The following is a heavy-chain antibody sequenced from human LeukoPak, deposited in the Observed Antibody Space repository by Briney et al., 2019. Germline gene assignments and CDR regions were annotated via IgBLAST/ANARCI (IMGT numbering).Heavy chain of an antibody. Sequence: GESLKISCKASGYTFTNYWIGWVRQMPGKGLEWMGIIYPGDSDTRYSPSFQGQVTVSADKSISTTYLQWSSLTASDSAIYYCATLISAAFFDFWGQGTLVTVSS. CDR1: GYTFTNYW. CDR3: ATLISAAFFDF. CDR2: IYPGDSDT. J-gene: IGHJ4*02. D-gene: IGHD6-13*01. V-gene: IGHV5-51*01.